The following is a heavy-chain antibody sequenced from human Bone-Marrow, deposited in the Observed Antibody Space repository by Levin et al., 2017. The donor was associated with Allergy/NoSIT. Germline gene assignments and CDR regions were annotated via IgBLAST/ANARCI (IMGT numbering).Heavy chain of an antibody. V-gene: IGHV3-48*02. J-gene: IGHJ4*02. CDR3: ARDPARGYYDSSGYSGDH. CDR1: GFNFRHYT. Sequence: GGSLRLSCAASGFNFRHYTMNWVRQAPGKGLEWVSCITSSGDGTYYADSVKGRFTISRDNAKNSLYLQLNRLRDEDTAMYYCARDPARGYYDSSGYSGDHWGQGTLVTVSS. D-gene: IGHD3-22*01. CDR2: ITSSGDGT.